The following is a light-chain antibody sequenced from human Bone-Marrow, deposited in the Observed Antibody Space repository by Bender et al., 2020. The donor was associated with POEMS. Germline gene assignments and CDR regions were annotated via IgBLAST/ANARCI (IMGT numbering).Light chain of an antibody. CDR3: CSYAGRYTWV. J-gene: IGLJ3*02. CDR2: DVS. Sequence: QSALTQPPSASGSPGQSVTISCTGTSSDVGGYKYVSWYQQHPGKAPKLIIYDVSKRPSGVPDRFSGSKSGNTASLTLSGLQAEDEADYYCCSYAGRYTWVFGGGTKLTVL. CDR1: SSDVGGYKY. V-gene: IGLV2-11*01.